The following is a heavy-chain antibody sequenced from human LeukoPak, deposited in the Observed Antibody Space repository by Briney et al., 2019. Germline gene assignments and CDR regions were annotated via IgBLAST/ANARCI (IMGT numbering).Heavy chain of an antibody. Sequence: PSETLSLTCTVSGGSISSYYWSWIRQPPGKGLEWIGYIYYSGSTNYNPSLKSRVTISVDTSKNQFSLKLSSVTAADTAVYYCARHLGYGGSIDYWGQGTLVTVSS. CDR3: ARHLGYGGSIDY. D-gene: IGHD4-23*01. J-gene: IGHJ4*02. V-gene: IGHV4-59*08. CDR1: GGSISSYY. CDR2: IYYSGST.